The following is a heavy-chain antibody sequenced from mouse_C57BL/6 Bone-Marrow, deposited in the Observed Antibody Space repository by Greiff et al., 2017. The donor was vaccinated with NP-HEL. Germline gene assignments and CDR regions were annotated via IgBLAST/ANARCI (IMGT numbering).Heavy chain of an antibody. V-gene: IGHV1-81*01. J-gene: IGHJ2*01. Sequence: VQLQQSGAELARPGASVKLSCKASGYTFTSYGISWVKQRTGQGLEWIGEIYPRSGNTYYNEKFKGKATLTADKSSSTAYMELRSLTSEDSAVYFCARRPLGGQGTTLTVSS. CDR3: ARRPL. CDR1: GYTFTSYG. CDR2: IYPRSGNT.